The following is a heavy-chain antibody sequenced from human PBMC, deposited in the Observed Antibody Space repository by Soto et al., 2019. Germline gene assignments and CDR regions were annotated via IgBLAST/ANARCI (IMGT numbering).Heavy chain of an antibody. J-gene: IGHJ4*02. D-gene: IGHD6-19*01. CDR2: VHYSGTT. V-gene: IGHV4-31*03. CDR1: GDSISSGGYY. Sequence: QVQLQESGPGLVKPSQTLSLTCTVSGDSISSGGYYWSWIRQHPGKGPEWIGHVHYSGTTYYNPSLKSRVTISLDTSKNTFSLKLISVTAADTAVYYCARGVEFTSGWDQFDYWGQGTLVTGSS. CDR3: ARGVEFTSGWDQFDY.